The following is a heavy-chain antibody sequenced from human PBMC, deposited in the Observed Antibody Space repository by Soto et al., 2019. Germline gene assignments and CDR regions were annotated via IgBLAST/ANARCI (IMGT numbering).Heavy chain of an antibody. Sequence: KGLEWVAVIWYDGSNTYYADSVKGRFTISRDNSKNTLNLQMNGLRAEDTAVFFFQAEDGIRGTVPVSAFLLNRSSDL. CDR2: IWYDGSNT. V-gene: IGHV3-33*01. D-gene: IGHD1-1*01. CDR3: QAEDGIRGTVPVSAFLLNRSSDL. J-gene: IGHJ2*01.